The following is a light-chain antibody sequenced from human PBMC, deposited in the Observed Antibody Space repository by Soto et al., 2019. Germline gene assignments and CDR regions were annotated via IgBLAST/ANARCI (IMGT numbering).Light chain of an antibody. V-gene: IGLV1-36*01. CDR1: SSNIGKNA. CDR3: ALWDGSLNGPV. J-gene: IGLJ2*01. CDR2: YDD. Sequence: QSVVTQPPSMSAAPRQRVTISCSGSSSNIGKNAVNWYQQLPGTAPRLLVYYDDLLSSGVSDRVSAYKSGTSASLAIDGLQSEDEDDYYCALWDGSLNGPVFGGGTKLTVL.